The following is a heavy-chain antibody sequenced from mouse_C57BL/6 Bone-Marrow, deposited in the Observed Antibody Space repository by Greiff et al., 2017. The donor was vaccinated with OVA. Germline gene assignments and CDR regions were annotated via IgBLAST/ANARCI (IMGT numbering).Heavy chain of an antibody. J-gene: IGHJ2*01. D-gene: IGHD1-1*01. CDR2: ISNGGGST. V-gene: IGHV5-12*01. Sequence: EVMLVESGGGLVQPGGSLKLSCAASGFTFSDYYMYWVRQTPEKRLEWVAYISNGGGSTYYPDTVKGRFTISGDNAKNTLYLQMSRLKSEDTAMYYCARQGYYGPDYWGQGTTLTVSS. CDR1: GFTFSDYY. CDR3: ARQGYYGPDY.